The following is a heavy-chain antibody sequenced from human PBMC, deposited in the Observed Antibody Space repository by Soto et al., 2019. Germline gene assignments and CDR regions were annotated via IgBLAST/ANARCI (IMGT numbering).Heavy chain of an antibody. CDR3: TRGRDHSSSWIT. V-gene: IGHV1-69*02. D-gene: IGHD6-13*01. Sequence: QVQLVQSGAEVKKPGSSVKVSCKASGGTFSSYTISWVRQAPGQGLEWMGRIIPILGIVNYAQKFQGRVTITADKSTSTASMELSSLRSEDTAVYYCTRGRDHSSSWITWGQGTLVTVSS. CDR2: IIPILGIV. J-gene: IGHJ5*02. CDR1: GGTFSSYT.